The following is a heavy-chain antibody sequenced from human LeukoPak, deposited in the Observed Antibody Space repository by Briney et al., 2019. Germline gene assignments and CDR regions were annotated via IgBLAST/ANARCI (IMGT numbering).Heavy chain of an antibody. D-gene: IGHD6-25*01. CDR3: ARLDWRSGGSGSFDY. CDR2: IYYSGST. Sequence: PSETLSLTCTVSGGSISSSGYHWGWLRQPPGKGLEWIGSIYYSGSTYYNPSLKSRVTISVDTSKNQFSLKLSSVTAADTAVYSCARLDWRSGGSGSFDYWGQGTLVTVSS. J-gene: IGHJ4*02. CDR1: GGSISSSGYH. V-gene: IGHV4-39*01.